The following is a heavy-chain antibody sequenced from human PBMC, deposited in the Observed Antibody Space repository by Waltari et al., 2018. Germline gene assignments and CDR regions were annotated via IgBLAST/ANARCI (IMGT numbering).Heavy chain of an antibody. Sequence: EVQLVESGGGLVKPGGSLRLSCAASGFTFSSYSMKWVRQAPGKGLEWVSSITSSGSYIYYPDSLKGRFTISRDNAKNSLYLQMNSLRAEDTAVYYCARDRVGAAFPAFYIWGQGTMVTVSS. CDR3: ARDRVGAAFPAFYI. V-gene: IGHV3-21*02. D-gene: IGHD1-26*01. CDR2: ITSSGSYI. J-gene: IGHJ3*02. CDR1: GFTFSSYS.